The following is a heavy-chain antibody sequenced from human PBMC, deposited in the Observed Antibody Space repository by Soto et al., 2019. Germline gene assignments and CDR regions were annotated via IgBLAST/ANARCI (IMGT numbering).Heavy chain of an antibody. CDR2: INAGNGNT. D-gene: IGHD3-10*01. CDR1: GYTFTSYA. CDR3: ARDLRISITMVRGANSYYMDL. J-gene: IGHJ6*03. V-gene: IGHV1-3*01. Sequence: ASVKVSCKASGYTFTSYAMHWVRQAPGQGLEWMGWINAGNGNTKYSPKLQGRVTITRDTSASTAYMELSSLRSEDTAVYYCARDLRISITMVRGANSYYMDLWGKGTTVTVSS.